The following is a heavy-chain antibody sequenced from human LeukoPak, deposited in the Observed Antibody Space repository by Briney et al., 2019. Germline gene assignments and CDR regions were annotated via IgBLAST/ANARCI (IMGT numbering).Heavy chain of an antibody. D-gene: IGHD3-22*01. Sequence: GASVKVSCKASGYTFTSYGISWVRQAPGQGLEWMGWISVYNGNTNYAQKLQGRVTMTTDTSTSTAYMELRSLRSDDTAVYYCARFLPYYYDSSGYGDWGQGTLVTVSS. J-gene: IGHJ4*02. CDR2: ISVYNGNT. CDR1: GYTFTSYG. V-gene: IGHV1-18*01. CDR3: ARFLPYYYDSSGYGD.